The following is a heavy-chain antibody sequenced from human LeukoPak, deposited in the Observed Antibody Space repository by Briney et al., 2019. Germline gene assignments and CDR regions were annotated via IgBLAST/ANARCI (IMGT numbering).Heavy chain of an antibody. CDR3: ARRGGDDY. V-gene: IGHV3-21*04. Sequence: GGSLRLSCAASGFTFSIYTMIWVRQAPGKGLEWVSSISSRSSDINYADSVKGRFTISRDNAKNSLYLQMNSLRAEDTAVYYCARRGGDDYWGQGTLVTVSS. CDR2: ISSRSSDI. D-gene: IGHD2-15*01. J-gene: IGHJ4*02. CDR1: GFTFSIYT.